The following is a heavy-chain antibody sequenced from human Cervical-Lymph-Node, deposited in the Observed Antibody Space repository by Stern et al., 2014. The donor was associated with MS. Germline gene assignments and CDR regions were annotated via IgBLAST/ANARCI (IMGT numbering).Heavy chain of an antibody. CDR1: GYSIDSGFY. CDR3: ARRGGTIATFHAYYFYGLDV. Sequence: VQLVESGPGLVKPSETLSLTCRVSGYSIDSGFYWDWIRQPPGKGLEWIGTIYRSGSIYHNPSLKSRVTISVDTSMNEFSLKVTSVTAADTAVYYCARRGGTIATFHAYYFYGLDVWGQGTTVTVSS. CDR2: IYRSGSI. V-gene: IGHV4-38-2*02. J-gene: IGHJ6*02. D-gene: IGHD2-21*01.